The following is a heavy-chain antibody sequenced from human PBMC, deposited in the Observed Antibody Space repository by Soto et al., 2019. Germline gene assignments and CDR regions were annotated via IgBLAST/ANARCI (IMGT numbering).Heavy chain of an antibody. V-gene: IGHV1-69*13. CDR1: GGTFSSYA. Sequence: SVKVSCKASGGTFSSYAISWVRQAPGQGLEWMGGIIPIFGTANYAQKFQGRVTITADESTSTAYMELSSLRSEDTAVYYCARRGYCSSTSCYPPFDPWGQGTLVTVSS. CDR2: IIPIFGTA. CDR3: ARRGYCSSTSCYPPFDP. D-gene: IGHD2-2*01. J-gene: IGHJ5*02.